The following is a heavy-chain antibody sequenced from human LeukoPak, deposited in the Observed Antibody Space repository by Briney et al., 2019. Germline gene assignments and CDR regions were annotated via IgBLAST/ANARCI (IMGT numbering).Heavy chain of an antibody. Sequence: SETLSLTCTVSGASISSYYWSWIRQPAGKGLVWIGRIYTSGSTNYNPSLKSRVTMSEDRSKNQISLKLSSVTAADTAVYYCARSVPYGSGSYYDYWGQGTLVTVSS. CDR2: IYTSGST. CDR3: ARSVPYGSGSYYDY. V-gene: IGHV4-4*07. J-gene: IGHJ4*02. CDR1: GASISSYY. D-gene: IGHD3-10*01.